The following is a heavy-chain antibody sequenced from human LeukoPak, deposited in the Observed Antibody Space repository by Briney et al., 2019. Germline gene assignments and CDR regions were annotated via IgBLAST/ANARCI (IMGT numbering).Heavy chain of an antibody. CDR3: ARAVITIFERKLDAFDI. CDR1: GFTFSSYS. V-gene: IGHV3-21*04. Sequence: TGGSLRLSCAASGFTFSSYSMNWVRQAPGKGLEWVSSISSSSSYIYYADSVKGRFTISRDNAKNSLYLQMNSLRSEDTAVYYCARAVITIFERKLDAFDIWGQGTMVTVSS. D-gene: IGHD3-3*01. CDR2: ISSSSSYI. J-gene: IGHJ3*02.